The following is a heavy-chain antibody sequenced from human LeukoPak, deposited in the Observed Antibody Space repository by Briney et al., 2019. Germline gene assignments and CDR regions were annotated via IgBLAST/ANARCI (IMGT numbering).Heavy chain of an antibody. CDR1: GYTFTGYY. CDR3: ARNLGYCSSTSCYGLWAFDI. Sequence: ASVKVSCKASGYTFTGYYMHWVRQAPGQRLEWMGWINPNSGGTNYAQKFQGWVTMTRDTSISTAYMELSRLRSDDTAVYYCARNLGYCSSTSCYGLWAFDIWGQGTMVTVSS. D-gene: IGHD2-2*01. J-gene: IGHJ3*02. V-gene: IGHV1-2*04. CDR2: INPNSGGT.